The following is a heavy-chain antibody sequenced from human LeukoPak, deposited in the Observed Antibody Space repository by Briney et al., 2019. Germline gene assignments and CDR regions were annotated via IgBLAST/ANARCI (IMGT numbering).Heavy chain of an antibody. CDR2: INAHNGNT. V-gene: IGHV1-18*01. CDR1: GYSFTNYG. J-gene: IGHJ4*02. D-gene: IGHD2-2*01. Sequence: ASVKVSCKTSGYSFTNYGISWVRQAPGQGLEWVGSINAHNGNTHYAPKLQGRVTITTDTSASTVYMELKSLTSDDTAVYYCARIITTLGYCSSTSCNSFDYWGQGTLVTVSS. CDR3: ARIITTLGYCSSTSCNSFDY.